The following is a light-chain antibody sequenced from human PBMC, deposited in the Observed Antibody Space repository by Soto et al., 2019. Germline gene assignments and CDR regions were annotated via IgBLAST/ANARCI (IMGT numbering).Light chain of an antibody. CDR1: QSVSSSY. CDR2: GAS. V-gene: IGKV3-20*01. Sequence: EIVLTQSPGTLSLSPGERATLSCRASQSVSSSYLAWYQQKPGQAPRLLIYGASSRATGIPDRFSGSGSGTDFTFTISRLEPEDFAVYYCQQYGSSPITLGQGTRLEIK. CDR3: QQYGSSPIT. J-gene: IGKJ5*01.